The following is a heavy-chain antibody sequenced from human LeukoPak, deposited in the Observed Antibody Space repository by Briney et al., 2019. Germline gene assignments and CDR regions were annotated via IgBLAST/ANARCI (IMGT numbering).Heavy chain of an antibody. CDR3: ARSRNYDSSGYYPPDAFDI. J-gene: IGHJ3*02. CDR2: ISNSGSTI. CDR1: GFTFSDYY. V-gene: IGHV3-11*01. D-gene: IGHD3-22*01. Sequence: PGGSLRLSCAASGFTFSDYYMSWIRQAPGKGLEWVSYISNSGSTIYYADSVKGRFTISRDNAKNSLYLQMNSLRAEDTAVYYCARSRNYDSSGYYPPDAFDIWGQGTMVTVSS.